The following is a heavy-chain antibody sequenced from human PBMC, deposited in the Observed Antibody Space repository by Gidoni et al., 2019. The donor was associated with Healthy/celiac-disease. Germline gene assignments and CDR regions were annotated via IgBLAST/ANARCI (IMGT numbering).Heavy chain of an antibody. D-gene: IGHD4-4*01. CDR1: GFTFSSYA. V-gene: IGHV3-23*01. Sequence: EVQMLESGGGLVKPGGTLRLSCAASGFTFSSYAMSCVRKAPGKGLEWVSAISGSGGSTYYADSVKAWFTISRDNSKNPLYLQMNSLRAEDTAVYYCAKVGATVGWFDPWGQGTLVTVSS. CDR2: ISGSGGST. CDR3: AKVGATVGWFDP. J-gene: IGHJ5*02.